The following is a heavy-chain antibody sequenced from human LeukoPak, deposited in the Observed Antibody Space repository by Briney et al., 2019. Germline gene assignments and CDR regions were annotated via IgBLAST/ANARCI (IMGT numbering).Heavy chain of an antibody. Sequence: GGSLRLSCAASGFTVSSNYMSWVRQAPGKGLEWVSVIYSGGSTYYADSVKGRFTISRDNSKNTLYLQMNSLRAEDTAVYYCAKDLALIVVVPAAILDYWGQGTLVTVSS. CDR1: GFTVSSNY. V-gene: IGHV3-53*01. CDR2: IYSGGST. J-gene: IGHJ4*02. D-gene: IGHD2-2*02. CDR3: AKDLALIVVVPAAILDY.